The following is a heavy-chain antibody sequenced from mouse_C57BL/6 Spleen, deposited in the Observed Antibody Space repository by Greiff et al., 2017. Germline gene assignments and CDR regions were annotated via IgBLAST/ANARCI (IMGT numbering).Heavy chain of an antibody. CDR1: GYTFTSYW. CDR3: ASSSYDYDSYYFDY. J-gene: IGHJ2*01. Sequence: QVQLQQPGTELVKPGASVKLSCKASGYTFTSYWMHWVKQRPGQGLEWIGNINPSNGGTNYNEKFKSKATLTVDKSSSTAYMQLSSLPSQDAAVYYFASSSYDYDSYYFDYWGQGTTLTVSS. V-gene: IGHV1-53*01. CDR2: INPSNGGT. D-gene: IGHD2-4*01.